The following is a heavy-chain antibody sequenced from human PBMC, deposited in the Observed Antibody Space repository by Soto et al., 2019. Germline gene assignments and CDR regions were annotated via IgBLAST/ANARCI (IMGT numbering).Heavy chain of an antibody. CDR2: VSIGGST. V-gene: IGHV3-23*01. CDR3: AKRRGAGGHFDY. J-gene: IGHJ4*02. Sequence: DVQLLESGGGLVQPEGSLRLSCAASGFTFSSYAMGWVRQGPGKGLEWVAVVSIGGSTHYADSVRGRFTISRDNSKNTLSLQMNSLTAEDTAGYFCAKRRGAGGHFDYWGQGALVTGSS. D-gene: IGHD2-15*01. CDR1: GFTFSSYA.